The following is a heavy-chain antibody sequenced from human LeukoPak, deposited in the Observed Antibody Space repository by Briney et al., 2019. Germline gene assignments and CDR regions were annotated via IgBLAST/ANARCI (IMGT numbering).Heavy chain of an antibody. J-gene: IGHJ4*02. Sequence: ASVKVSCKASGYTFTGYYMHWVQQAPGQGLEWMGWINPNSGGTNYAQKFQGRVTMTRDTSISTAYMELSRLRSDDTAVYYCARDPTLLEPNFDYWGQGTLVTVSS. CDR1: GYTFTGYY. D-gene: IGHD1-14*01. CDR2: INPNSGGT. CDR3: ARDPTLLEPNFDY. V-gene: IGHV1-2*02.